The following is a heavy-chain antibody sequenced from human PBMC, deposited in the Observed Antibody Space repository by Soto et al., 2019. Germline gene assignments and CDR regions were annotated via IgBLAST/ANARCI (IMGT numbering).Heavy chain of an antibody. V-gene: IGHV3-48*02. Sequence: EGSLRRSCVASGLSCSNYNMNWVRQARGNGLEWVSYLSSRSSTIYYADSVKGRFTISRDNAKNSLYLQMNSLRDEDTPVYYCARDCGKGYGMDVWGQGTTVTVSS. CDR3: ARDCGKGYGMDV. CDR1: GLSCSNYN. CDR2: LSSRSSTI. J-gene: IGHJ6*02.